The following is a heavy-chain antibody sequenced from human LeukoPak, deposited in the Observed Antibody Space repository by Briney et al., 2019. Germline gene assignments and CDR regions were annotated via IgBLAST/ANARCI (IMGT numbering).Heavy chain of an antibody. CDR1: GFTFSSYW. Sequence: GGSLRLSCAASGFTFSSYWMSWVRQAPGKGLEWVANIKQDGSEKYYVDSVKGRFTISRDNAKNSLYLQMNSLRAEDTAVYYCARVRVSMNYYFDYWGQGTLVTVSS. CDR3: ARVRVSMNYYFDY. CDR2: IKQDGSEK. V-gene: IGHV3-7*05. D-gene: IGHD6-13*01. J-gene: IGHJ4*02.